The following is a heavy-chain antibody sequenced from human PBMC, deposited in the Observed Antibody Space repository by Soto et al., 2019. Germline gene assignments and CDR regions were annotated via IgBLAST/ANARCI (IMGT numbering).Heavy chain of an antibody. V-gene: IGHV3-48*02. J-gene: IGHJ4*02. CDR2: TTDSSSTI. CDR3: ARVRGTALAMFYFDY. CDR1: GFTFSTYS. Sequence: EVQLVESGGGLVQPGGSLRLSCAASGFTFSTYSMIWVRQAPGMGLEWVSFTTDSSSTIYYADSVRGRSTISRDNAKNSLYLQMNSLRDEDTAVYYCARVRGTALAMFYFDYWGQGTLVTVSS. D-gene: IGHD2-21*02.